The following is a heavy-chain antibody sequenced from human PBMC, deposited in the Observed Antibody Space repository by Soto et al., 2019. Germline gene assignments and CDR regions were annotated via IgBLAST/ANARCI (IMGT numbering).Heavy chain of an antibody. CDR3: ARDYDILTGYSNYYYYYYMDV. D-gene: IGHD3-9*01. CDR1: GGTFSSYT. CDR2: IIPILGIA. Sequence: QVQLVQSGAEVKKPGSSVKVSCKASGGTFSSYTISWVRQAPGQGLEWMGRIIPILGIANYAQKFQGRVTITAEKSTSTAYMELSSLRSEDTAVYYCARDYDILTGYSNYYYYYYMDVWGKGTTVTVSS. J-gene: IGHJ6*03. V-gene: IGHV1-69*08.